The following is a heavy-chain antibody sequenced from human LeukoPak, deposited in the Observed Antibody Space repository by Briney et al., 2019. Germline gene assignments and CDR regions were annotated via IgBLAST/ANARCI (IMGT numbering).Heavy chain of an antibody. CDR1: GGTFSSYA. CDR2: IIPIFGTA. J-gene: IGHJ4*02. D-gene: IGHD4-11*01. CDR3: ASGLRHSNYPQGDY. Sequence: ASVKVSCKASGGTFSSYAISWVRQAPGQGLEWMGGIIPIFGTANYAQKFQGRVTITADESTSTAYMELSSLRSEDTAVYYCASGLRHSNYPQGDYWGQGTLVTVSS. V-gene: IGHV1-69*13.